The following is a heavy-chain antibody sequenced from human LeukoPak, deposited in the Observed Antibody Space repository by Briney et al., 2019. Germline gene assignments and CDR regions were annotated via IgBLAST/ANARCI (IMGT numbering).Heavy chain of an antibody. CDR3: ATSRTPNYYDSSGYYYY. J-gene: IGHJ4*02. V-gene: IGHV1-24*01. Sequence: ASVKVSCKVSGYTLTASSMHWVRQAPGKGLEWMGGFDPEDGGTIYAQKFQGRVTMTEDTSTDTAYIELSSLRSEDTAVYYCATSRTPNYYDSSGYYYYWGQGTLVTVSS. CDR1: GYTLTASS. CDR2: FDPEDGGT. D-gene: IGHD3-22*01.